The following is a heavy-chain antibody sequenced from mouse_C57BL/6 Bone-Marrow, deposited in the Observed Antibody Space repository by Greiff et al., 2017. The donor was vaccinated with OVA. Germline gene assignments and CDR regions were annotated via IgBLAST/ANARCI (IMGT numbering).Heavy chain of an antibody. J-gene: IGHJ2*01. CDR2: ISSGGSYT. CDR3: ARRGYYGNYDFDY. CDR1: GFTFSSYG. V-gene: IGHV5-6*02. D-gene: IGHD2-1*01. Sequence: EVKVVESGGDLVKPGGSLKLSCAASGFTFSSYGMSWVRQTPDKRLEWVATISSGGSYTYYPDSVKGRFTISRDNAKNTLYLQMSSLKSEDTAMYYCARRGYYGNYDFDYWGQGTTLTVSS.